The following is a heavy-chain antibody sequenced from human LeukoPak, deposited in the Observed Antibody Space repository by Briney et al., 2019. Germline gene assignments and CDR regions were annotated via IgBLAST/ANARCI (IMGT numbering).Heavy chain of an antibody. D-gene: IGHD2-2*01. Sequence: PSETLSLTCAVSGYSISSGYYWGWIRQPPGKGLEWIGSIYHSRSTYYNPSLKSRVTISVDTSKNQFSLKLSSVTAADTAVYYCARATAAEFDYWGQGTLVTVSS. CDR2: IYHSRST. V-gene: IGHV4-38-2*01. J-gene: IGHJ4*02. CDR1: GYSISSGYY. CDR3: ARATAAEFDY.